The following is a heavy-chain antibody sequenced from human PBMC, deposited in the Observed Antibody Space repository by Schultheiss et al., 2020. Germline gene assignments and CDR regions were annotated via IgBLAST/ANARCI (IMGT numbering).Heavy chain of an antibody. CDR3: AKDRGYDLLYNWFDP. J-gene: IGHJ5*02. CDR1: GFTFSSYG. D-gene: IGHD3-10*01. V-gene: IGHV3-33*05. CDR2: ISYDGSNK. Sequence: WGSMRLACAASGFTFSSYGMHWVRQAPGKGLEWVAVISYDGSNKYYADSVKGRFTISRDNSKNTLYLQMSSLRAEDTATYFCAKDRGYDLLYNWFDPWGKGTLVTVSS.